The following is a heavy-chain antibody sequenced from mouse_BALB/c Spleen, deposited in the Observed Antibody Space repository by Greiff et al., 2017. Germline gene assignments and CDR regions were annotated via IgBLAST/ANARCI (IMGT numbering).Heavy chain of an antibody. J-gene: IGHJ3*01. CDR3: ARGGLGIAWFAY. CDR1: GYTFSSYW. D-gene: IGHD4-1*01. V-gene: IGHV1-9*01. Sequence: QVQLQQSGAELMKPGASVKISCKATGYTFSSYWIAWVKQRPGHGLEWIGEILPGSGSTNYNEKFKGKATFTADTSSNTAYMQLSSLTSEDSAVYYCARGGLGIAWFAYWGQGTLVTVSA. CDR2: ILPGSGST.